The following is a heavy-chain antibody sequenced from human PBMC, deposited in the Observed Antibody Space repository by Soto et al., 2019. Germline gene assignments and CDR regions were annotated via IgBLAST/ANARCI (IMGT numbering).Heavy chain of an antibody. D-gene: IGHD1-20*01. V-gene: IGHV4-4*07. Sequence: PSETLSLTCTVSGGSISSYYWSWIRQPAGKGLEWIGRIYTSGSTNYNPSLKSRVTMSVDTSKNQFSLKLSSVTAADTAVYYCARDPGITGTTTRFDTWGQGILVTVSS. CDR2: IYTSGST. CDR1: GGSISSYY. J-gene: IGHJ5*02. CDR3: ARDPGITGTTTRFDT.